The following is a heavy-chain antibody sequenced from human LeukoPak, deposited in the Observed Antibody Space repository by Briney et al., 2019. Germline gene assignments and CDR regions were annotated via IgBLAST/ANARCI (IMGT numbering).Heavy chain of an antibody. J-gene: IGHJ6*04. D-gene: IGHD5-18*01. Sequence: ASVKVSCKASGFTFTSSAVQWVRQARGQRLEWIGWIVVGSGNTNYAQKFQERVTITRGMSTSTAYMELSSLRSEDTAVYYCAAGGYSYGYGLRYYYYGMDVWGKGTTVTVSS. CDR3: AAGGYSYGYGLRYYYYGMDV. CDR1: GFTFTSSA. V-gene: IGHV1-58*01. CDR2: IVVGSGNT.